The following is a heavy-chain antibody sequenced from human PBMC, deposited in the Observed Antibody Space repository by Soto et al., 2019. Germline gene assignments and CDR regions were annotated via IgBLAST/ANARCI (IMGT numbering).Heavy chain of an antibody. Sequence: PSLTCTVSGGSISSYYWSWIRQPPGKGLEWIGYIYYSGSTNYNPSLKSRVTISVDTSKNQFSLKLSSVTAADTAVYYCARNHVGYCSGGSCYDYYYGMDVWGQGTTVTVSS. J-gene: IGHJ6*02. D-gene: IGHD2-15*01. CDR1: GGSISSYY. CDR2: IYYSGST. CDR3: ARNHVGYCSGGSCYDYYYGMDV. V-gene: IGHV4-59*01.